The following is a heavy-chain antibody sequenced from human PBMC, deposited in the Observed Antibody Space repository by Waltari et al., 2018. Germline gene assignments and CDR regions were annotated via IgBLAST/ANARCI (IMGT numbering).Heavy chain of an antibody. D-gene: IGHD4-17*01. CDR2: ISSSSSFI. CDR1: GLTFSAYT. J-gene: IGHJ4*02. CDR3: VRSDYGDYVGGYY. Sequence: EVQLVESGGGLVKPGGSLRRSCAASGLTFSAYTMSWVRQTPGKGLEWVSSISSSSSFIYYADSVKGRFTISRDNAKNSLFLQMNSLRAEDTSVYYCVRSDYGDYVGGYYWGQGTVVTVSS. V-gene: IGHV3-21*01.